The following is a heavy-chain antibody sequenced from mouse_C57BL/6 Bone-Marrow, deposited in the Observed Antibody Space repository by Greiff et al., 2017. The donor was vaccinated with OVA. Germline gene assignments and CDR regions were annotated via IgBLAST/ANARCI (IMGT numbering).Heavy chain of an antibody. Sequence: VQLQQSGAELVRPGTSVKVSCKASGYAFTNYLIEWVKQRPGQGLEWIGVINPGSGGTNYNEKFKGKATLTADKSSSTAYMQLSSLTSEDSAVYFCARSSTTVVERNYWGQGTTLTVSS. V-gene: IGHV1-54*01. CDR3: ARSSTTVVERNY. D-gene: IGHD1-1*01. CDR2: INPGSGGT. J-gene: IGHJ2*01. CDR1: GYAFTNYL.